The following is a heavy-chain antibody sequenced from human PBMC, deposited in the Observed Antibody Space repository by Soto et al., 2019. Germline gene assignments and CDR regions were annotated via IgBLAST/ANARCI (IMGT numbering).Heavy chain of an antibody. J-gene: IGHJ2*01. CDR1: GGTFSSYA. D-gene: IGHD2-15*01. V-gene: IGHV1-69*01. CDR2: IIPIFGTA. Sequence: QVQLVQCWAEAKKPGSSVRVSCKASGGTFSSYAISWVRQAPGQGLEWMGGIIPIFGTANYAQKFQGRVTITADESTSTAYMELSSLRSEDTSVYYCARVSGEGSVAVAYIQNWYFDLWGRGTLVTVSS. CDR3: ARVSGEGSVAVAYIQNWYFDL.